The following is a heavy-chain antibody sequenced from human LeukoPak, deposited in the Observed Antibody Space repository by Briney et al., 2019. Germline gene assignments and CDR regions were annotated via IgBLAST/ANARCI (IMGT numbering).Heavy chain of an antibody. Sequence: PGGSLRLSCTASGFTFSDFAMNWVRQAPGKGLEWVSAITGTGGRTYYADSVKGRFTISRDNSKNTLYLQMISLRAEDTAVYYCAKHGFSSGWPQVPSDHWGQGTLVTVSS. CDR1: GFTFSDFA. V-gene: IGHV3-23*01. CDR3: AKHGFSSGWPQVPSDH. D-gene: IGHD6-19*01. CDR2: ITGTGGRT. J-gene: IGHJ4*02.